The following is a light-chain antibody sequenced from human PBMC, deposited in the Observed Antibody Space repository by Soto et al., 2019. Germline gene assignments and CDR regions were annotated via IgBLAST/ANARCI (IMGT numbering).Light chain of an antibody. V-gene: IGLV2-14*01. J-gene: IGLJ2*01. CDR3: SSYKTSSTVVV. CDR2: GVS. CDR1: SSDIGGYNY. Sequence: QSALTQPASVSGSPGQSITISCTGTSSDIGGYNYVSWYQQYLGKAPKLMIFGVSDRPSGVSNRFSGSKSGTTASLTISGLQAEDEAYYYCSSYKTSSTVVVFGGGTKLTVL.